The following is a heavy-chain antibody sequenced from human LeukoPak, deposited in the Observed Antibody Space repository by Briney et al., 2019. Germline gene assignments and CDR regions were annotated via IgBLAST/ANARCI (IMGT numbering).Heavy chain of an antibody. Sequence: ASETLSLTCTVSGGSISSGSYYWSWIRQPAGKGLEWIGRIYTSGSTNYNPSLKSRVTISVDTSKNQFSLKLSSVTAADTAVYYCARDRGYSTHWGQGTLVTVSS. J-gene: IGHJ4*02. CDR2: IYTSGST. CDR3: ARDRGYSTH. CDR1: GGSISSGSYY. D-gene: IGHD5-18*01. V-gene: IGHV4-61*02.